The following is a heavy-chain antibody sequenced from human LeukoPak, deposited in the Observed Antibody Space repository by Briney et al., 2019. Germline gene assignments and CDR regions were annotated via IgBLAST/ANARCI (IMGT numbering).Heavy chain of an antibody. CDR1: GFTFSSHA. CDR3: AKDSERYGVLEY. Sequence: GGSLRLSCEASGFTFSSHAMTWVRQGPGKGLEWASTISGRGDSTFYADSVKGRFTIPRDNSKNTVYLQLNNLRDEDTAVYYCAKDSERYGVLEYWGQGTLVSVSA. CDR2: ISGRGDST. V-gene: IGHV3-23*01. D-gene: IGHD4-17*01. J-gene: IGHJ4*02.